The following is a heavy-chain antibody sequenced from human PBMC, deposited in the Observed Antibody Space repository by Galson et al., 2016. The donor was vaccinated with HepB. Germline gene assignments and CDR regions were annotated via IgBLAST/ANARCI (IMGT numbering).Heavy chain of an antibody. Sequence: ETLSLTCTVSGGSISTYYWTWIRQPPGKGLECIGYIYYSGRPTYNPSLKSRVTISVDMSKNHFSLKPNAVPAADTAVYSCARFMPISPSRDAFDIWGKGTMVTVSS. CDR3: ARFMPISPSRDAFDI. CDR1: GGSISTYY. J-gene: IGHJ3*02. CDR2: IYYSGRP. V-gene: IGHV4-59*01. D-gene: IGHD2-2*01.